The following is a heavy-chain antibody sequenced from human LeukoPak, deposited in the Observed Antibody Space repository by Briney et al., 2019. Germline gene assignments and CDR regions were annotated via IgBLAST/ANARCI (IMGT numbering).Heavy chain of an antibody. CDR1: GYTITDYY. D-gene: IGHD3-10*01. J-gene: IGHJ4*02. CDR3: ARAHYLRLYFFDY. Sequence: SVKVSCKASGYTITDYYIHWVRQAPGQGLEWMGWINPNSGGTNYAQKFEGRVTMTTDTSINTAYMELSSLTSDDTAVYFCARAHYLRLYFFDYWGQGTLVTVSS. CDR2: INPNSGGT. V-gene: IGHV1-2*02.